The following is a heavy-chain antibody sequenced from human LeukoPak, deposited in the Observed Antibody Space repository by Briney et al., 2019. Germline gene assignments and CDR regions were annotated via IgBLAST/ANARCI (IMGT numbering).Heavy chain of an antibody. CDR3: ARGCSSTSCLYYYYYGMDV. D-gene: IGHD2-2*01. Sequence: ASVKVSCKASGYTFTGYYMHWVRQAPGQGLEWMGWINPNSGNTGYAQKFQGRVTMTRNTSISTAYMELSSLRSEDTAVYYCARGCSSTSCLYYYYYGMDVWGQGTTVTVSS. J-gene: IGHJ6*02. CDR2: INPNSGNT. CDR1: GYTFTGYY. V-gene: IGHV1-8*02.